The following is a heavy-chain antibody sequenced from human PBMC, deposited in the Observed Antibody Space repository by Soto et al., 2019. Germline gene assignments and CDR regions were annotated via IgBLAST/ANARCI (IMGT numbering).Heavy chain of an antibody. Sequence: EVQLVESGGGLVQPGGSLRLSCAASGVTASSNYMSWVRQAPGKGLEWVSVIYSGGSTYYADSVKGRFTISRDNSKNTLYLQMNSLRAEDTAVYYCARHGYNYGGGYFVSWGQGTLVTVSS. V-gene: IGHV3-66*04. D-gene: IGHD5-18*01. CDR2: IYSGGST. J-gene: IGHJ4*02. CDR3: ARHGYNYGGGYFVS. CDR1: GVTASSNY.